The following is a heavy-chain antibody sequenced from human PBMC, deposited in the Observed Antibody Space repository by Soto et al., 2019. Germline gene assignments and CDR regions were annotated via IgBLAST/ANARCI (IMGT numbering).Heavy chain of an antibody. CDR3: ARGSGGSSYYYYGMDV. CDR2: IIPIFDTA. CDR1: GGTFSSYA. J-gene: IGHJ6*02. D-gene: IGHD2-15*01. V-gene: IGHV1-69*13. Sequence: ASVKVSCKASGGTFSSYAINLVRQAPGQGLEWMGGIIPIFDTANYAQKFQGRVTITADESTSTAYMELSSLRSEDTAVYYCARGSGGSSYYYYGMDVWGQGTTVTVSS.